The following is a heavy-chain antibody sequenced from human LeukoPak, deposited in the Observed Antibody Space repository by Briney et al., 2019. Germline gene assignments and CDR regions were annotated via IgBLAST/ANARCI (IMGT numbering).Heavy chain of an antibody. CDR3: ARGTFAGYSSGGWFDP. D-gene: IGHD6-19*01. Sequence: PSETLSLTCAVYGGSFSGYYWSWIRQPPGKGLELIGEINHSGGTNYNPSLKSRVTISVDTSKNQISLKLSSVTAADTAVYYCARGTFAGYSSGGWFDPWGQGTLVTVSS. CDR1: GGSFSGYY. CDR2: INHSGGT. J-gene: IGHJ5*02. V-gene: IGHV4-34*01.